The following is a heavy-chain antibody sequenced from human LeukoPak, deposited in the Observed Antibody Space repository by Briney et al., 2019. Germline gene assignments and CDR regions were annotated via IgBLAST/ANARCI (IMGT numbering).Heavy chain of an antibody. CDR2: IYYSGST. D-gene: IGHD2-8*02. CDR1: GASINSYY. CDR3: ARLVIRAFDS. Sequence: SETLSLTCTVSGASINSYYWTWIRQPPGKGLEWIGHIYYSGSTNYNPSLKTRLTISVDTSKNRISLKLNSVTAADTAVYYCARLVIRAFDSWGQGILVTVSS. V-gene: IGHV4-59*12. J-gene: IGHJ5*01.